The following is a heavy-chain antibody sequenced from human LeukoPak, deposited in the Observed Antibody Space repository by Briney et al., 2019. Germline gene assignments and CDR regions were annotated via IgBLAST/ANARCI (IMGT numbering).Heavy chain of an antibody. J-gene: IGHJ5*02. CDR3: ASLPRYDFWA. CDR1: GRSISTTNFY. CDR2: ISYSGAT. D-gene: IGHD3-3*01. V-gene: IGHV4-39*01. Sequence: SETLSLTCTVSGRSISTTNFYWGWIRQPPGKGLEWIGSISYSGATYYNPSLKSRLTASADTSKKEVSLRLNSVTAADTAVYYCASLPRYDFWAWGQGNLVIVSS.